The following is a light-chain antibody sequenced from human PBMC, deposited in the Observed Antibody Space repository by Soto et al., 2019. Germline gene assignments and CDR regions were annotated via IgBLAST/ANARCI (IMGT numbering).Light chain of an antibody. CDR2: EGS. CDR3: CSYAGSSTYV. V-gene: IGLV2-23*01. Sequence: QSALTQPASVSASPGQSITISCTGTSSDIGSYNLVSWYQQHPGKAPKLMIYEGSKRPSGASNRFSGSKSGNTASLTISGLQAEDEADYYCCSYAGSSTYVFGTGPKVTVL. J-gene: IGLJ1*01. CDR1: SSDIGSYNL.